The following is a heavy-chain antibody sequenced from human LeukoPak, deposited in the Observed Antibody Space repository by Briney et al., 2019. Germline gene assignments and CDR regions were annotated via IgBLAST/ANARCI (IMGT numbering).Heavy chain of an antibody. CDR3: AREGVRTIFGVVIPIHPTQFDP. D-gene: IGHD3-3*01. J-gene: IGHJ5*02. CDR1: GYTFTGYY. V-gene: IGHV1-2*02. Sequence: ASVKVSCKASGYTFTGYYMHWVRQAPGQGLEWTGWINPNSGGTNYAQKFQGRVTMTRDTSISTAYMELSRLRSDDTAVYYCAREGVRTIFGVVIPIHPTQFDPWGQGTLVTVSS. CDR2: INPNSGGT.